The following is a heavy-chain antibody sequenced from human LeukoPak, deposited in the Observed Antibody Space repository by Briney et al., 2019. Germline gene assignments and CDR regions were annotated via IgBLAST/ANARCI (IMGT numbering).Heavy chain of an antibody. D-gene: IGHD6-13*01. J-gene: IGHJ3*02. CDR1: GYTFIGYF. V-gene: IGHV1-2*02. CDR3: AADNSSSWDDAFDI. CDR2: INPNSGGT. Sequence: GASVKVSCKASGYTFIGYFMHWVRQAPGQGLEWMGWINPNSGGTNYAQKFQGRVTMTRDTSINTAYMELSRLRSDDTAVYYCAADNSSSWDDAFDIWGQGTMVTVSS.